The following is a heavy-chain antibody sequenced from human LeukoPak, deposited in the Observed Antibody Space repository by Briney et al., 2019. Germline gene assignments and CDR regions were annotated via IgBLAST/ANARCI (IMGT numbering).Heavy chain of an antibody. D-gene: IGHD3-16*02. CDR3: ARSPPYDYVWGSYPTLFDY. CDR2: IIPIFGTA. Sequence: GASVKVSCKASGGTFSSYAISWVRQAPGQGLEWMGGIIPIFGTANYAQKFQGRVTITADESTSTAYMELSSLRSEDTAVYYCARSPPYDYVWGSYPTLFDYWGQGTLVTVSS. V-gene: IGHV1-69*13. CDR1: GGTFSSYA. J-gene: IGHJ4*02.